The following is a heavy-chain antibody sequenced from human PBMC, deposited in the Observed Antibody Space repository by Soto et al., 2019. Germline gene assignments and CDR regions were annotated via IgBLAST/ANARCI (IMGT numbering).Heavy chain of an antibody. D-gene: IGHD4-17*01. CDR1: GGTFSSYA. J-gene: IGHJ3*02. CDR3: SSRGDYVGAFDI. CDR2: IIPIFATA. Sequence: QVQLVQSGAEVKKPGSSVKVSCKASGGTFSSYAISWVRQAPGQGLEWMGGIIPIFATANYAQKFQGRVTITADESTNTAYMERSSLRSEDTAVYYCSSRGDYVGAFDIWGQGTMVTVSS. V-gene: IGHV1-69*01.